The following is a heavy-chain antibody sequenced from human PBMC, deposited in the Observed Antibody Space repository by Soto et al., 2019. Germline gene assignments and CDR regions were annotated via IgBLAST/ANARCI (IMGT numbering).Heavy chain of an antibody. CDR3: ARDPRQATAMVSRPNDY. Sequence: GGSLRLSCAASGFTFSSYSMNWVRQAPGKGLEWVSYISSSSSTIYYADSVKGRFTISRDNAKNSLYLQMNSLRDEDTAVYYCARDPRQATAMVSRPNDYWGQGTLVTVSS. CDR1: GFTFSSYS. CDR2: ISSSSSTI. V-gene: IGHV3-48*02. D-gene: IGHD5-18*01. J-gene: IGHJ4*02.